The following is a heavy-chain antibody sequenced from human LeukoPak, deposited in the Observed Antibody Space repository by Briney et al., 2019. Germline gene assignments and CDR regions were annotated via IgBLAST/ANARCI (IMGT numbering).Heavy chain of an antibody. J-gene: IGHJ4*01. CDR1: GFTFSSYG. CDR3: AKDTYFYGSATYSSDF. D-gene: IGHD3-10*01. Sequence: GGSLRLSCAASGFTFSSYGMSWVRQAPGKGLEWVSGASGSGETTYYVDSVKGRFTISRDNSKNALFLQMSGLTVEDTAVYYCAKDTYFYGSATYSSDFWGPGTLVTVSS. V-gene: IGHV3-23*01. CDR2: ASGSGETT.